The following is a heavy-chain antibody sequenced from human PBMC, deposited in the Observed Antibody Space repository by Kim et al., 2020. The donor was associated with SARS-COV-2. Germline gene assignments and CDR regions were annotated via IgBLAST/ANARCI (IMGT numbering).Heavy chain of an antibody. CDR1: GGSISSSSSY. D-gene: IGHD6-19*01. CDR2: IYYSGRA. V-gene: IGHV4-39*01. Sequence: SETLSLTCTVSGGSISSSSSYWDWIRQPQGKGLEWIVRIYYSGRAYYNPSLKSRVTISVDTSKNQFSLKPSSWTAADTAVYYCAGQKQWLARLDYWGQGTLVTVSS. J-gene: IGHJ4*02. CDR3: AGQKQWLARLDY.